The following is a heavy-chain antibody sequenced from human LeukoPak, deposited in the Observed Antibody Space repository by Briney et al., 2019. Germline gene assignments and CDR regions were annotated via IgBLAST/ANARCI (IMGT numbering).Heavy chain of an antibody. V-gene: IGHV1-8*01. Sequence: VASVKVSCKASGYTFTSYDINWMRQATGQGLEWMGWMNPNSGNTGYAQKFQGRVTMTRNTSISTAYMELSSLRSEDTAVYYCARGSIGRPYSSSWYGSPPGDYWGQGTLVTVSS. J-gene: IGHJ4*02. CDR3: ARGSIGRPYSSSWYGSPPGDY. D-gene: IGHD6-13*01. CDR2: MNPNSGNT. CDR1: GYTFTSYD.